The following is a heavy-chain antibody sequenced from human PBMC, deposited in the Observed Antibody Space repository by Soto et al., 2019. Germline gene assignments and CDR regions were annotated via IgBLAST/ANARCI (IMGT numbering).Heavy chain of an antibody. CDR3: ARIPVDTYMINWFDP. CDR1: GGSVSSGDYY. CDR2: IYYSGST. Sequence: ASETLSLTCTVSGGSVSSGDYYWSWIRRPPGKGLEWIGYIYYSGSTNYNPSLKSRVSISLGTSKNQFSLRLTSVTAADTAVYYCARIPVDTYMINWFDPWGQGTLVTVSS. V-gene: IGHV4-61*08. D-gene: IGHD5-18*01. J-gene: IGHJ5*02.